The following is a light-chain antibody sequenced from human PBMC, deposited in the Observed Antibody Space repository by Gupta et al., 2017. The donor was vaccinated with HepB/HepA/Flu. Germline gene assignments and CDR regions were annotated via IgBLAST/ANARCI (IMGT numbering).Light chain of an antibody. V-gene: IGKV1-9*01. CDR1: QGISRY. Sequence: DIQLTQSPSFLSASVGDRVTITCRTSQGISRYLAWYQQKPGKAPTLLIYAASTLQSGVPARFSGSGSGTEFTLTISSLQPEDFATYYCQQFISYSPFTFGPGTKVEIK. CDR2: AAS. J-gene: IGKJ3*01. CDR3: QQFISYSPFT.